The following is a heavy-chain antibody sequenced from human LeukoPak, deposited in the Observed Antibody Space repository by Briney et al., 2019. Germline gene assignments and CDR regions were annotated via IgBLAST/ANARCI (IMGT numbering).Heavy chain of an antibody. Sequence: SETLSLTCTVSGGSISSSSYYWGWIRQPPGKGLEWIGSIYYSGSTYYNPSLKSRVTISVDTSKNQFSLKLSSVTAADTAVYYCARDHWSSGYLSYYFDYWGQGTLVTVSS. V-gene: IGHV4-39*07. CDR3: ARDHWSSGYLSYYFDY. CDR2: IYYSGST. J-gene: IGHJ4*02. D-gene: IGHD3-22*01. CDR1: GGSISSSSYY.